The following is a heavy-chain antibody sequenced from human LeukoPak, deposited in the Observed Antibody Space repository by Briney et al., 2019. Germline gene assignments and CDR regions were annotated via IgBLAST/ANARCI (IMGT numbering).Heavy chain of an antibody. CDR2: IYYSGST. J-gene: IGHJ2*01. D-gene: IGHD5-24*01. V-gene: IGHV4-31*03. CDR1: GGSISSGGYY. CDR3: ARGMATINWYFDL. Sequence: TSETLSLTCTVSGGSISSGGYYWSWIRQHPGKGLEWIGYIYYSGSTYYNPSLKSRVTISVDTSKNQFSLKLSSVTAADTAVYYCARGMATINWYFDLWGRGTLVTVSS.